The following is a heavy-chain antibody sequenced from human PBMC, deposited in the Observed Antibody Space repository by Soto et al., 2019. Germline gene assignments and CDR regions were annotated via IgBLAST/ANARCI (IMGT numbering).Heavy chain of an antibody. CDR1: GFTFSSYA. CDR3: ARDRGGLIMIDPLLMYYFDY. D-gene: IGHD3-16*01. CDR2: ISYDGSNK. V-gene: IGHV3-30-3*01. J-gene: IGHJ4*02. Sequence: PGGSLRLSCAASGFTFSSYAMHWVRQAPGKGLEWVAVISYDGSNKYYADSVKGRFTISRDNSKNTLYLQMNSLRAEDTAVYYCARDRGGLIMIDPLLMYYFDYWGQGTLVTVSS.